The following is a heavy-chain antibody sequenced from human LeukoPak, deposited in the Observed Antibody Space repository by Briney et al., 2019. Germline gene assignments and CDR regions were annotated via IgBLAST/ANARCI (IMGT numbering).Heavy chain of an antibody. D-gene: IGHD3-22*01. J-gene: IGHJ4*02. CDR1: GYRFTTYW. V-gene: IGHV5-51*01. Sequence: GESLKISCKGSGYRFTTYWIGWVRQVPGKGLEWMGIIYPGDPDTRYSPAFQGQVTISADKSITTAYLQWTSLKASDSAMYYCARQYYDSSDYWGYWDQGTLVTVSS. CDR3: ARQYYDSSDYWGY. CDR2: IYPGDPDT.